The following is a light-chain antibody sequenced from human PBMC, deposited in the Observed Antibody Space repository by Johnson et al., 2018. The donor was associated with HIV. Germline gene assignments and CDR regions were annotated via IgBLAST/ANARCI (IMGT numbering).Light chain of an antibody. J-gene: IGLJ1*01. Sequence: SVLTQPPSVSAAPGQKVTISCSGSSCDIGNNYVSRHKKFPGAAPKVLIYDNNKRPSGIPDRISGSKSGTSATLGITGLQTGDEADYYCGTWDSGLSAGGVFGTGTKVVVL. CDR1: SCDIGNNY. V-gene: IGLV1-51*01. CDR2: DNN. CDR3: GTWDSGLSAGGV.